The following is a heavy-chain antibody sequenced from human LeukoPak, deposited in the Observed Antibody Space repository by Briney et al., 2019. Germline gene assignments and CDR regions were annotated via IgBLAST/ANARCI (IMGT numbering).Heavy chain of an antibody. CDR2: IYTSGST. D-gene: IGHD6-19*01. V-gene: IGHV4-4*09. CDR1: GGSISSYY. J-gene: IGHJ6*03. CDR3: ARGAVYSSGWFPYYYYYYMDV. Sequence: SETLSLTCTVSGGSISSYYWSWIRQPPGKGLEGIGYIYTSGSTNYNPSLKSRVTISVDTSKNQFSLKLSSVTAADTAVYYCARGAVYSSGWFPYYYYYYMDVWGKGTTVTVSS.